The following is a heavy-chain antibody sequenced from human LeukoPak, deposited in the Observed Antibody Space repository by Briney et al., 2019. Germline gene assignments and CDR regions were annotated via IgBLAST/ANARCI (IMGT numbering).Heavy chain of an antibody. J-gene: IGHJ4*02. Sequence: GRSLRLSCAASGFTFSSYGMHWVRQAPGKGLEWVAVIWYDGSNKYYADSVKGRFTISRDNSKNTLYLQVNSLRAEDTAVYYCARARGGYYEYYFDYWGQGTLVTVSS. D-gene: IGHD3-10*01. CDR3: ARARGGYYEYYFDY. CDR2: IWYDGSNK. V-gene: IGHV3-33*08. CDR1: GFTFSSYG.